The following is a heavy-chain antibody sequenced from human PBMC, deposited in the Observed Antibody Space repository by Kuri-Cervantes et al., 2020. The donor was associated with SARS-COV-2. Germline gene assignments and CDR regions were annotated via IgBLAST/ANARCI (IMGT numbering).Heavy chain of an antibody. D-gene: IGHD3-3*01. CDR2: IIPIFGTA. J-gene: IGHJ6*02. V-gene: IGHV1-69*13. CDR3: ARGRYDFWSGPAGGYPYGMDV. Sequence: SVKVSCKASGGTFSRYAISWVRQAPGQGLEWMGGIIPIFGTANYAQKFQGRVTITADESTSTAYMELSSLRSEDTAVYYCARGRYDFWSGPAGGYPYGMDVWSQGTTVTVSS. CDR1: GGTFSRYA.